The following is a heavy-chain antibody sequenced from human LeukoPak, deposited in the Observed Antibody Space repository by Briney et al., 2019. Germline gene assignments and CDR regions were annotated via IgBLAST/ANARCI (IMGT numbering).Heavy chain of an antibody. CDR2: IKQDGSEK. CDR1: GFTFSSFW. Sequence: WGSLRHTFAASGFTFSSFWMSWVRQAPGKGLEWVANIKQDGSEKYYVDSVRGRFTISRDNAKNSLYLQMNSLRAEDTAVYYCARDLRGTFPYYSYMDVWGKGDTVSVS. J-gene: IGHJ6*03. V-gene: IGHV3-7*01. D-gene: IGHD3-10*01. CDR3: ARDLRGTFPYYSYMDV.